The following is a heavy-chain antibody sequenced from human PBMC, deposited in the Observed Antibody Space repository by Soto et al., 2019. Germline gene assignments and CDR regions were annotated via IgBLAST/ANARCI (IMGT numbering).Heavy chain of an antibody. V-gene: IGHV4-38-2*01. J-gene: IGHJ4*02. D-gene: IGHD6-19*01. CDR2: IYDSGTTYT. Sequence: SETLSLTCAVSGYFISSGHYWGWIRQTPGKGLEWIGYIYDSGTTYTYFNPSLASRVTISVDTSKNQFSLTLSYVTAADTVIYYCASVGRYASGRYLDYFDCWGQGTVVTVSS. CDR3: ASVGRYASGRYLDYFDC. CDR1: GYFISSGHY.